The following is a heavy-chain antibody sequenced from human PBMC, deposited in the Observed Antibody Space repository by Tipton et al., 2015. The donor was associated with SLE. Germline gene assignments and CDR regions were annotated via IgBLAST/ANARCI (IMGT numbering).Heavy chain of an antibody. Sequence: QLVQSGDEVKKPGASVKVSCKVSGYTFTSFDITWVRQASGQGLECMGWINPNSGDTGSPQKFQDRVTMTTDLSLNTAYLEVRSLRSEDTAVYYCARDAYGTSDWGQGTLITVSS. J-gene: IGHJ4*02. CDR1: GYTFTSFD. V-gene: IGHV1-8*02. CDR3: ARDAYGTSD. D-gene: IGHD3-10*01. CDR2: INPNSGDT.